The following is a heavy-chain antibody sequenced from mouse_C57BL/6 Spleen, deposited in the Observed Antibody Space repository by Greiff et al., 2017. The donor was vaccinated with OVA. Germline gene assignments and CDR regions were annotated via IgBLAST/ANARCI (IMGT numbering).Heavy chain of an antibody. V-gene: IGHV5-4*01. D-gene: IGHD2-1*01. Sequence: EVHLVESGGGLVKPGGSLKLSCAASGFTFSSYAMSWVRQTPEKRLEWVATISDGGSYTYYPDNVKGRFTISRDNAKNNLYLQMSHLKSEDTAMYYCASYGNNYAMDYWGQGTSVTVSS. CDR2: ISDGGSYT. CDR3: ASYGNNYAMDY. CDR1: GFTFSSYA. J-gene: IGHJ4*01.